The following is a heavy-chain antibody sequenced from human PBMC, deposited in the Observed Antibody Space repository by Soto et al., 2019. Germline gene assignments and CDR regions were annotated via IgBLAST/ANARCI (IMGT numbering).Heavy chain of an antibody. CDR1: GYTFTLYG. CDR3: ARDGDSGYGCFDY. D-gene: IGHD5-12*01. CDR2: ITAYNGNT. Sequence: QVQLVQSGAEVKKPGASVKVSCKASGYTFTLYGISWVRQAPGQGLEWMGWITAYNGNTNYAQKLQGRVPMTTATATSTAYMDLRSLRSDDTAVYYCARDGDSGYGCFDYWGKGTLVTVSS. V-gene: IGHV1-18*01. J-gene: IGHJ4*02.